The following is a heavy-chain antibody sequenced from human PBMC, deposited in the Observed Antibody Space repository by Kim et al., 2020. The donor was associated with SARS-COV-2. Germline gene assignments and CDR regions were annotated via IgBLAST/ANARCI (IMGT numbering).Heavy chain of an antibody. J-gene: IGHJ4*02. Sequence: SVKVSCKASVGTFSSYAISWVRQAPGQGLEWMGGIIPIFGTANYAQKFQGRATITADESTSTAYMELSSLRSEDTAVYYCARERIQLWKSIVATDGSENYFDYWGQGTLVTVSS. CDR2: IIPIFGTA. V-gene: IGHV1-69*13. CDR1: VGTFSSYA. CDR3: ARERIQLWKSIVATDGSENYFDY. D-gene: IGHD5-18*01.